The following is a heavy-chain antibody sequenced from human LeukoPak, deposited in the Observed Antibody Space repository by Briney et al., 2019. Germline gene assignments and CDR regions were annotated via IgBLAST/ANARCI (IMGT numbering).Heavy chain of an antibody. Sequence: PGGSLRLSCAASGFTFSSYAMSWVRQAPGKGPEWVSAISGSGGSTYYADSVKGRFTISRDNSKNTLYLQMNSLRAEDTAVYYCAKDQSGGYDSVPYYWGQGTLVTVSS. D-gene: IGHD5-12*01. CDR2: ISGSGGST. J-gene: IGHJ4*02. CDR3: AKDQSGGYDSVPYY. CDR1: GFTFSSYA. V-gene: IGHV3-23*01.